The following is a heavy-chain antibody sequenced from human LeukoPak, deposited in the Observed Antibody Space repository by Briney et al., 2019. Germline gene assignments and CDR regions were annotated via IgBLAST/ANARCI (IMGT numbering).Heavy chain of an antibody. J-gene: IGHJ6*03. CDR2: IKQDGSEK. CDR3: ARDWYRSGYYSYLSYYYYMDV. CDR1: GFTFSSYW. D-gene: IGHD3-3*01. Sequence: GGSLRLSWAASGFTFSSYWMSWVRQAPGKGLEWVANIKQDGSEKYYVDSVKGRFTISRDNAKNSLYLQMNSLRAEDTAVYYCARDWYRSGYYSYLSYYYYMDVWGKGTTVTVSS. V-gene: IGHV3-7*01.